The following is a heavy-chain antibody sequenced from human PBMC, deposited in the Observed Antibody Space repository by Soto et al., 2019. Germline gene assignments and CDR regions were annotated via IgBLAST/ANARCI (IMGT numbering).Heavy chain of an antibody. CDR3: ASPRAAAGNGGTYYYYYGMDV. Sequence: XESLKISRKCSGNSFTSYWISLVLHMPGKGLECMGRIDPSDSYTNYSPSFQGHVTISADKSISTAYLQWSSLKASDTAMYYCASPRAAAGNGGTYYYYYGMDVWGQGTTVTVSS. V-gene: IGHV5-10-1*01. J-gene: IGHJ6*02. CDR1: GNSFTSYW. CDR2: IDPSDSYT. D-gene: IGHD6-13*01.